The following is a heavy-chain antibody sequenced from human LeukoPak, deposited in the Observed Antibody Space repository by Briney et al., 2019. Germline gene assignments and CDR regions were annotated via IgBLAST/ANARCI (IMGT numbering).Heavy chain of an antibody. CDR3: ARGRTGAAALDF. V-gene: IGHV4-34*01. J-gene: IGHJ4*02. D-gene: IGHD2-2*01. CDR2: INHSGST. CDR1: GGSFSGYY. Sequence: SEALSLTCAVYGGSFSGYYWSWIRQPPGKGLEWIGEINHSGSTTYNPSLKSRVTISVDTSKNQFSLKLSSVTAADTAVYHCARGRTGAAALDFWGPGTLVTVSS.